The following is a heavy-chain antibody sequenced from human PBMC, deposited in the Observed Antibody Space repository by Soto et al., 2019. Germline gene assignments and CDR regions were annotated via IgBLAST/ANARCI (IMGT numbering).Heavy chain of an antibody. CDR2: IIPIFGTT. CDR3: ARVSSSWYKDYFDY. J-gene: IGHJ4*02. Sequence: QVQLVQSGAEVKKPGSSVKVPCKASGGTFSNYAISWVRQAPGQGLEWMGGIIPIFGTTNYAQRFQGRVTSTADESTSTAYMELSSLRSEDTAVYYCARVSSSWYKDYFDYWGQGTLVTVSS. V-gene: IGHV1-69*12. CDR1: GGTFSNYA. D-gene: IGHD6-13*01.